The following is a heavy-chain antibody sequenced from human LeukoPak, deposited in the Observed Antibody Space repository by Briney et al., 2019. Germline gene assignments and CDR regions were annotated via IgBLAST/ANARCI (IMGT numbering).Heavy chain of an antibody. CDR3: ATYCSGGSCYQDY. CDR1: GFTFSTYE. Sequence: GGSLRLSCAASGFTFSTYEMNWVRQAPGKGLEWISYIRGSGDTIHYADSVKGRFTISRDNSKNTLYLQMNSLRAEDTAVYYCATYCSGGSCYQDYWGQGTLVTVSS. J-gene: IGHJ4*02. V-gene: IGHV3-48*03. D-gene: IGHD2-15*01. CDR2: IRGSGDTI.